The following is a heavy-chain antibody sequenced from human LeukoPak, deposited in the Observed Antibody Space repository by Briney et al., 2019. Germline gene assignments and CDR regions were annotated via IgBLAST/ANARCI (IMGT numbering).Heavy chain of an antibody. CDR2: INQSGTT. CDR3: ARTSKSPYDYVWGSDQLPYLFDY. D-gene: IGHD3-16*02. Sequence: PSETLSLTCAIYGGSFSDNYRSWIRQPPGKGLEWIGEINQSGTTNYNPSLKSPVTISVDTSTNQFSLKLSSVTAADTAVYYCARTSKSPYDYVWGSDQLPYLFDYWGQGTLVTVSS. CDR1: GGSFSDNY. V-gene: IGHV4-34*01. J-gene: IGHJ4*02.